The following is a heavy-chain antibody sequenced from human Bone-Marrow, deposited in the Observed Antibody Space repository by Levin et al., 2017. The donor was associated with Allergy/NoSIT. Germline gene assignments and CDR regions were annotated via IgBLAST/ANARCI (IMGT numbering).Heavy chain of an antibody. Sequence: PGGSLRLSCAASGFVFGSYTMMWVRQAPGKGLEWVSSISLSTRYIYYAGSVKGRFTISRDNVKNLLYLQMNSLRADDTAMYYCARDSTGTKKGSLDVWGQGTTVTVSS. CDR2: ISLSTRYI. V-gene: IGHV3-21*06. CDR3: ARDSTGTKKGSLDV. CDR1: GFVFGSYT. J-gene: IGHJ6*02. D-gene: IGHD2-8*02.